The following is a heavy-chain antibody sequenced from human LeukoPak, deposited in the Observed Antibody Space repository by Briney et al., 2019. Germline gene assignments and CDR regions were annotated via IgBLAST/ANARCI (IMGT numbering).Heavy chain of an antibody. D-gene: IGHD3-16*01. V-gene: IGHV4-59*08. CDR1: GGSINSFY. CDR2: IYYSGGT. Sequence: SETLPLTCSVSGGSINSFYWSWVRQSPGKGLEWIGYIYYSGGTIYNSSLKSRVTILVDTSKNQFSLKLSSVTAADTAVYYCARHIMGAAGNWFHPWGQGILVTVSS. J-gene: IGHJ5*02. CDR3: ARHIMGAAGNWFHP.